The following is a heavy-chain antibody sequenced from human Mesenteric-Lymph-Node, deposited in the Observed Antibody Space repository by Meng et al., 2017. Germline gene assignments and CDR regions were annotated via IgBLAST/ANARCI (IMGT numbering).Heavy chain of an antibody. CDR3: ARGSITIFGVVITTYYFDY. CDR2: ISYDGSNI. V-gene: IGHV3-30*04. D-gene: IGHD3-3*01. J-gene: IGHJ4*02. Sequence: GGSLRLSCAASGFIFSTHAIHWVRQAPGKGLEWVAVISYDGSNIYYTDSVKGRFTISRDNSKNTLYLQMNSLRAEDTAVYYCARGSITIFGVVITTYYFDYWGQGTLVTVSS. CDR1: GFIFSTHA.